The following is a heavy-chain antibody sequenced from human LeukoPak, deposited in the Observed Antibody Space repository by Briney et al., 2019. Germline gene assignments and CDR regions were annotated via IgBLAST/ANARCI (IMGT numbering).Heavy chain of an antibody. Sequence: PGGSLRLSCAASGFSFSSYGMHWVRQAPGKGLEWVTFTRYDGSDKYYGDSVKGRFTISRDNSKNTLYLQMNSLSFEDTAVYYCAKDRAAYCSGGTCYPDWFDSWGKGTLVTVSS. CDR3: AKDRAAYCSGGTCYPDWFDS. V-gene: IGHV3-30*02. J-gene: IGHJ5*01. CDR2: TRYDGSDK. D-gene: IGHD2-15*01. CDR1: GFSFSSYG.